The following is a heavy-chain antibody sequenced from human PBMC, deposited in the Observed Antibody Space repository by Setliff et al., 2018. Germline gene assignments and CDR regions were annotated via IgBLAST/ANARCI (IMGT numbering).Heavy chain of an antibody. V-gene: IGHV3-30*04. CDR1: GFTFSHYP. D-gene: IGHD2-8*01. CDR2: IVYDGSNE. CDR3: AKWRGYYYMDV. J-gene: IGHJ6*03. Sequence: PGGSLRLSCEASGFTFSHYPMHWVRQAPGKGLAWVAVIVYDGSNEYYADSVKGRFTISRDNSKNTLYLQMDSLRAEDTGVYYCAKWRGYYYMDVWGKGTTVTVSS.